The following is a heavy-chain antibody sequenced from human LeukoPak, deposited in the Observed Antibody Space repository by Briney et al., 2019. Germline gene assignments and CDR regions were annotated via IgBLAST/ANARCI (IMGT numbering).Heavy chain of an antibody. CDR1: GFTFSTYW. Sequence: GGSLRLSCAATGFTFSTYWMSWVRQAPRKGLEWVANIKQDGSEKYYVDSVRGRFTISRDNAKNSLYLQMNSLRAEDTAVYYCARGGGDWESPFDYWGQGTLVTVSS. CDR3: ARGGGDWESPFDY. V-gene: IGHV3-7*01. J-gene: IGHJ4*02. D-gene: IGHD2-21*02. CDR2: IKQDGSEK.